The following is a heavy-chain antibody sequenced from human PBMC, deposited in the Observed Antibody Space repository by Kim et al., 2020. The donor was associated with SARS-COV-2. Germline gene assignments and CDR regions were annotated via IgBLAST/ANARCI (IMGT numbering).Heavy chain of an antibody. CDR3: AKPRDGYIDYYYSMDV. J-gene: IGHJ6*02. CDR2: LSSGGST. CDR1: GFTFSSYA. D-gene: IGHD5-12*01. V-gene: IGHV3-23*01. Sequence: GGSLRLSCAASGFTFSSYAMTWVRQAPGKGLEWVSGLSSGGSTYYADSVKGRFTISRDNSKNTLYLQMNSLRAEDTAVYYCAKPRDGYIDYYYSMDVWGQGTTVTVSS.